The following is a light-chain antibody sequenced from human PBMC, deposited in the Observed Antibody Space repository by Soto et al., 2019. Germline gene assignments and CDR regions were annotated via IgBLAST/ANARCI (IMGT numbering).Light chain of an antibody. CDR1: QAINIY. CDR3: QQYDNLPST. V-gene: IGKV1-33*01. Sequence: DIQMTQSPSSLSASVGDRVTITCQASQAINIYLNWYHHKPGKAPNLLIYEASNLQKGVPSRFTGGGSGTHVTLTISSVQPEDGGTYYCQQYDNLPSTFGPGTNLDI. J-gene: IGKJ3*01. CDR2: EAS.